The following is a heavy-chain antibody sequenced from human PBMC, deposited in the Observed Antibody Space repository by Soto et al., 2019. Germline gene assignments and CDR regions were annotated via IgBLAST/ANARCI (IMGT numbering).Heavy chain of an antibody. V-gene: IGHV4-34*01. CDR3: ARGYRISMVILTTNYFDS. Sequence: QVQLQQWGAGLLKPSETLSLTCAVNGGPFGGFYWTWIRQSRGKGLEWIGEIHHGGSTNYNPSLKSRVTMSLDTSKNQFSLKLTPVTAADTAVYYCARGYRISMVILTTNYFDSWGQGTPVTVSS. D-gene: IGHD3-10*01. CDR1: GGPFGGFY. J-gene: IGHJ4*02. CDR2: IHHGGST.